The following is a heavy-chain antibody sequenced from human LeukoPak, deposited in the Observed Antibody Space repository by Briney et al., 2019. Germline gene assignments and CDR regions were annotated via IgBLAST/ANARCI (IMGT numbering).Heavy chain of an antibody. V-gene: IGHV4-38-2*01. CDR3: ARGTPYDSSGYYFDY. D-gene: IGHD3-22*01. Sequence: PETLSLTCAVSGYSISSGYYWGWIRQPPGKGLEWIGSIYHSGSTYYNPSLKSRVTISVDTSKNQFSLKLSSVTAADTAVYYCARGTPYDSSGYYFDYWGQGTLVTVSS. CDR2: IYHSGST. CDR1: GYSISSGYY. J-gene: IGHJ4*02.